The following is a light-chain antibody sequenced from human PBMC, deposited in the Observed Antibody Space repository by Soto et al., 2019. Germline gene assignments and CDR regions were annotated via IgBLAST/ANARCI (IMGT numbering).Light chain of an antibody. J-gene: IGKJ5*01. Sequence: EIVMTQSPATLSLSPGERATLSCRASQSVSSNYLSWYQQKSGQAPRLLIYGASTRATGIPARFSASGSGTDLALTISSLQPEDFAVYYGQQDYNLPITFGQGTRLEIK. CDR2: GAS. V-gene: IGKV3D-7*01. CDR3: QQDYNLPIT. CDR1: QSVSSNY.